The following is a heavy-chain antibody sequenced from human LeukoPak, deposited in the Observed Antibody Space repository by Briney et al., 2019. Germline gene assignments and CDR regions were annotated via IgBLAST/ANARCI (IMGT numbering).Heavy chain of an antibody. CDR1: GFTFSGYS. CDR2: IRGDGNT. J-gene: IGHJ4*02. V-gene: IGHV3-23*01. D-gene: IGHD3-16*01. CDR3: ARLVGVSPLDF. Sequence: PGGSLRLSCAASGFTFSGYSMYWVRQTPRKGLEWVSEIRGDGNTYYADSVKGRFAISRDNSKNTLFLQMHSLRVEDTAIYYCARLVGVSPLDFWGRGTLVTVSS.